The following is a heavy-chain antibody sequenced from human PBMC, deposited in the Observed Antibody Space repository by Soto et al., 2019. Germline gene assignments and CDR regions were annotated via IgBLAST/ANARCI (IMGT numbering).Heavy chain of an antibody. CDR1: GFTFNSYA. J-gene: IGHJ4*02. V-gene: IGHV3-64D*06. CDR3: VKEGYMRSDWYGQFDY. Sequence: GGSLRLSCSASGFTFNSYAMHWVRQAPGKGLEFVSAISSYGADRYYADSVEGRFAISRDNSKNTLYLQMSSLRAEDTALYYCVKEGYMRSDWYGQFDYWGQGALVTVSS. D-gene: IGHD6-19*01. CDR2: ISSYGADR.